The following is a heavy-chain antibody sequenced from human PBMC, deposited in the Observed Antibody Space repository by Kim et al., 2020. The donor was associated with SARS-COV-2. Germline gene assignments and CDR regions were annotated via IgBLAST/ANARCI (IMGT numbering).Heavy chain of an antibody. J-gene: IGHJ4*02. D-gene: IGHD6-19*01. V-gene: IGHV3-23*01. CDR3: AKDMMYSSGGFDS. Sequence: GGSLRLSCTASGFTFSNYDMSWVRQVPGKGLEWVASISGSAGSTYYADFVKGRFTISRDNSKNTLYVQMNTLRAEDTAMYYCAKDMMYSSGGFDSWGQGT. CDR2: ISGSAGST. CDR1: GFTFSNYD.